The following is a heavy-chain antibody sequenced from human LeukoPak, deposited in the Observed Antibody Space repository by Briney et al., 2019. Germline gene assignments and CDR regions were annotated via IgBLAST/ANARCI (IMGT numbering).Heavy chain of an antibody. CDR1: GFTFSSYA. CDR2: ISGSGGST. Sequence: GESLRLSCAASGFTFSSYAMSWVRQAPGKGLEWVSAISGSGGSTYYADSVKGRFTISRDNSKNTLYLQMNSLRAEDTAVYYCAKDQVRFLEWLPYYFDYWGQGTLVTVSS. D-gene: IGHD3-3*01. V-gene: IGHV3-23*01. J-gene: IGHJ4*02. CDR3: AKDQVRFLEWLPYYFDY.